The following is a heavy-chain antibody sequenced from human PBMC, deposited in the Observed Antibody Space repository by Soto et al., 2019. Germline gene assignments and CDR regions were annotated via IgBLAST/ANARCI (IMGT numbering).Heavy chain of an antibody. CDR1: GFTFSSYS. D-gene: IGHD5-12*01. CDR3: ARDIIVATTRNDY. V-gene: IGHV3-48*01. CDR2: ISISSSTI. Sequence: PGGSLRLSCAASGFTFSSYSMNWVRQAPGKKLEWVSYISISSSTIYYADSVKGRFSISRDNAKNSLYLQMNSLRAEFTAVYYCARDIIVATTRNDYWGQGTLVTVSS. J-gene: IGHJ4*02.